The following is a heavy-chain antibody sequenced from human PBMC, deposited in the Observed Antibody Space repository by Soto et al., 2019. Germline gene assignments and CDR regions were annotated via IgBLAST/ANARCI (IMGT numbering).Heavy chain of an antibody. D-gene: IGHD6-13*01. V-gene: IGHV1-46*01. CDR2: INPSGGST. Sequence: VKVSCKASGYTFTAYYMHWVRQAPGQGLEWMGIINPSGGSTNYAQKFQGRVTMTRDTSTSTVYMELSSLRSEDTAVYYCARGALLRLGSWEPKFDYWGQGTLVTVSS. CDR1: GYTFTAYY. J-gene: IGHJ4*02. CDR3: ARGALLRLGSWEPKFDY.